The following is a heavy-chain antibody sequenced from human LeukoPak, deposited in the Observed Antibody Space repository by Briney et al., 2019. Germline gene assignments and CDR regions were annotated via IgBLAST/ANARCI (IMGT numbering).Heavy chain of an antibody. CDR3: ARDRIVVVPAAMEAFDI. Sequence: PSETLSLTCSVSGASISSYYWSWIRQPAGKGLEWIGRIYTSGSTNYNPSLKSRVTISVDTSKNQFSLKLSSVTAADTAVYYCARDRIVVVPAAMEAFDIWGQGTMVTVSS. CDR1: GASISSYY. CDR2: IYTSGST. J-gene: IGHJ3*02. V-gene: IGHV4-4*07. D-gene: IGHD2-2*01.